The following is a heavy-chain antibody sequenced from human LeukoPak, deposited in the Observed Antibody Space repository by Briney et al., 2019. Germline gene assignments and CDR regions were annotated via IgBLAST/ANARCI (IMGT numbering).Heavy chain of an antibody. D-gene: IGHD6-13*01. CDR2: ISSSGGNT. CDR1: GFTFSTYA. J-gene: IGHJ5*02. V-gene: IGHV3-23*01. Sequence: PGGSLRLSCAASGFTFSTYAMSWVRQAPGKGLQWVSSISSSGGNTYHADSVKGRFTISRDNSKSTLYLQMNSLRAEDTAVYYCAKGYSSPFDPWGQGTLVTVSS. CDR3: AKGYSSPFDP.